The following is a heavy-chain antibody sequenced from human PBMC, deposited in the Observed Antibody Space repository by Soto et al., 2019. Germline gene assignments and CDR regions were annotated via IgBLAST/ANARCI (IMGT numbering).Heavy chain of an antibody. Sequence: EVQLVESVGGLVKPEGSLRLSCAASGFTFSTYSMNWVRQAPGKGLEWVSSISSSSSYIYYADSVKGRFTISRDNAKNSLYLQMNSLRAEDTAVYYCARYDSSGYYWPYYYYGMDVWGQGTTVTVSS. CDR2: ISSSSSYI. J-gene: IGHJ6*02. V-gene: IGHV3-21*01. D-gene: IGHD3-22*01. CDR3: ARYDSSGYYWPYYYYGMDV. CDR1: GFTFSTYS.